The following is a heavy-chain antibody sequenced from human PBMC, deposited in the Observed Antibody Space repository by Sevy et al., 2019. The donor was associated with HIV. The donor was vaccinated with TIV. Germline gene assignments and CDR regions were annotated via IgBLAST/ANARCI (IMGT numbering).Heavy chain of an antibody. Sequence: GGSLRLSCTGSGFTFGDYAVSWVRQAPGKGLEWVGLIRSKIFGGRTEFAASVKGRFTISRDDSKSIAYLEMNSLKSEDTAVYYCTRDQWQQVVRPHCDYWGQGTLVTVSS. CDR3: TRDQWQQVVRPHCDY. CDR1: GFTFGDYA. J-gene: IGHJ4*02. D-gene: IGHD6-13*01. CDR2: IRSKIFGGRT. V-gene: IGHV3-49*04.